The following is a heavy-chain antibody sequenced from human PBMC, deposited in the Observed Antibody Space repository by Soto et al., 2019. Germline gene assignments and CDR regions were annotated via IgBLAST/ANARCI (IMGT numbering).Heavy chain of an antibody. J-gene: IGHJ4*02. CDR2: ISGSGAGT. V-gene: IGHV3-23*01. Sequence: GGSLRLSCAASGFTFSSFAMSWVRQAPGKGLEWVSAISGSGAGTYYADSVKGRFTVSRDNSKNTLYLQMNSLRAEDTAVYYCARDGETWALYFDYWGQGTLVTVSS. CDR3: ARDGETWALYFDY. CDR1: GFTFSSFA. D-gene: IGHD3-16*01.